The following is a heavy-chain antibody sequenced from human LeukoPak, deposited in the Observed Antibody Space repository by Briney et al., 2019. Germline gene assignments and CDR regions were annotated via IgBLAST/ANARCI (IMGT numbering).Heavy chain of an antibody. J-gene: IGHJ4*02. V-gene: IGHV3-30*18. Sequence: GGSLRLSFAGSGFTFSSYDMHWVRQAPGKGLEWVAVISYDGSDKYYANSVKGRFTISRDNSKNTPYLQMHSMRAEDAAVSYCAKDQASSGWYYDYWGERTLVTVSS. D-gene: IGHD6-19*01. CDR3: AKDQASSGWYYDY. CDR2: ISYDGSDK. CDR1: GFTFSSYD.